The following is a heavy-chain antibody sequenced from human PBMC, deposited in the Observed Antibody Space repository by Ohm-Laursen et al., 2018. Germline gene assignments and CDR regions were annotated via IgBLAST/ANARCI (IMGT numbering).Heavy chain of an antibody. CDR1: GFSFSSYA. V-gene: IGHV3-30*03. D-gene: IGHD5-18*01. J-gene: IGHJ6*02. CDR2: ISYDGSNK. Sequence: RSLRLSCTASGFSFSSYAMGWVRQAPGKGLEWVAVISYDGSNKYYADSVKGRFTISRDNSKNTLDLQMHGLRVEDTAVYYCARDEEYRDFYYYGMDVWGQGTTVIVSS. CDR3: ARDEEYRDFYYYGMDV.